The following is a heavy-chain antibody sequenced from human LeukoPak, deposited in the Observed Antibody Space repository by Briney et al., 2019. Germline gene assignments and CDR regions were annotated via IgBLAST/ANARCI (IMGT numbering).Heavy chain of an antibody. CDR2: INHSGST. J-gene: IGHJ4*02. Sequence: PSETLSLTCAVYGGSFSGYYWSWIRQPPGKGLEWIGEINHSGSTNYNPSLKSRVTISVDTSKNQFSLKLSSVTAADTAVYYCACWGSMVRGVIYDYWGQGTLVTVSS. CDR1: GGSFSGYY. V-gene: IGHV4-34*01. CDR3: ACWGSMVRGVIYDY. D-gene: IGHD3-10*01.